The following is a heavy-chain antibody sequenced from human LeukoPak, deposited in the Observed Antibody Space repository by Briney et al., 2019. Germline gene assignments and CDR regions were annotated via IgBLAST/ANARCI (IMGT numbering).Heavy chain of an antibody. V-gene: IGHV4-59*01. J-gene: IGHJ4*02. CDR2: IYYSGST. Sequence: SETLSLTCTVSGGSISSYYWSWIRQPPGKGLEWIGCIYYSGSTNYNPSLKSRVTISVDTSKNQFSLKLSSVIAADTAVYYCARVANFDWSLDYWGQGTLVTVSS. D-gene: IGHD3-9*01. CDR3: ARVANFDWSLDY. CDR1: GGSISSYY.